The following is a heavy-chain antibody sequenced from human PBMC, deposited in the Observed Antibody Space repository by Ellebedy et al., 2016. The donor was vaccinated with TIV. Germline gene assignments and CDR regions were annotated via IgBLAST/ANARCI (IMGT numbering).Heavy chain of an antibody. CDR3: ANSDQSYDAFDI. CDR2: ISGSGGYT. V-gene: IGHV3-23*01. Sequence: GGSLRLSXAASGFTFSSYAMSWVRQAPGKGLEWVSTISGSGGYTNYADSVKGRFTMSRDNSKNTLYLQMNSLRAEDTAVYYCANSDQSYDAFDIWGQGTMVTVSS. CDR1: GFTFSSYA. J-gene: IGHJ3*02.